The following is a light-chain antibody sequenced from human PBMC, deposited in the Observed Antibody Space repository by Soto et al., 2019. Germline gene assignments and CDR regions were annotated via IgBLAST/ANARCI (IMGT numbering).Light chain of an antibody. CDR1: SSDVGIYNY. V-gene: IGLV2-14*01. Sequence: QSVLTQPASVSGSPGQSIAISCTGSSSDVGIYNYVSWYQQHPGKVPKLIIYEVSNRPPGVSNRFSGSKSGNTASLTISGLQAEDEADYYCSSYTTSSTRVFGTGTKVPS. CDR3: SSYTTSSTRV. J-gene: IGLJ1*01. CDR2: EVS.